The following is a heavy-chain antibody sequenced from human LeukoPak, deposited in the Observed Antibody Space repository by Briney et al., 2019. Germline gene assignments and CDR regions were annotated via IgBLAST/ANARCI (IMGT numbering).Heavy chain of an antibody. CDR3: ARDDDYDDHNTFDM. CDR2: VWSHGNTK. D-gene: IGHD4-17*01. J-gene: IGHJ3*02. Sequence: GTSLRLSCAASGFVFSTYGMHWVRQAPGKGLEWVAVVWSHGNTKKYADSVTGRFTISRDNSKNTLYLEMNTLRAEDTAVYYCARDDDYDDHNTFDMWGHGTMVTVSS. CDR1: GFVFSTYG. V-gene: IGHV3-33*01.